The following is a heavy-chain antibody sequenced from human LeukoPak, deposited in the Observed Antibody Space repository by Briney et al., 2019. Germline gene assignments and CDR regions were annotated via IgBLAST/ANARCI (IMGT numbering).Heavy chain of an antibody. J-gene: IGHJ5*02. CDR1: GFTFTRYW. V-gene: IGHV3-7*03. CDR3: AREIVGATTGWFDP. CDR2: IKHDGSER. Sequence: GGSLRLSCAASGFTFTRYWMTWVRQAPGKGLEWVANIKHDGSERDYVDSVKGRFTISRDNAKNSLYLQMNSLRAEDMALYYCAREIVGATTGWFDPWGQGTLVTVSS. D-gene: IGHD1-26*01.